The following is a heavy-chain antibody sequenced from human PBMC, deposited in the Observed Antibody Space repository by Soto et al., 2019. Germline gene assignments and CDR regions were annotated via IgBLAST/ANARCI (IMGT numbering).Heavy chain of an antibody. D-gene: IGHD2-21*01. CDR2: IYYTGMT. CDR3: ARTDRWQLSCFSDY. CDR1: GGSVSRMSHY. V-gene: IGHV4-61*01. J-gene: IGHJ4*02. Sequence: QVLLQESGPGLVKPSETLSLTCTVSGGSVSRMSHYWTWIRQPPGKGLEWFGCIYYTGMTTYNPSLKRRVTITVDTSKNQFSLTLGSVTAAVTRVYYCARTDRWQLSCFSDYWGPGTLVTVSS.